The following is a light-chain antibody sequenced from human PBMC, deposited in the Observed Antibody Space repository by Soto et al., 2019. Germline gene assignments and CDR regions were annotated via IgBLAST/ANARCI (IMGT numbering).Light chain of an antibody. CDR2: GAS. Sequence: EIELTQSPGTLSLSPGERATLSCRASQSVSSSYLAWYQQKPGQAPRLLICGASSRATGIPDRFSGSGSGTDFTLTISRLEPEDFAVYYCQQYGSSPTFGQGTKVDIK. V-gene: IGKV3-20*01. CDR1: QSVSSSY. J-gene: IGKJ1*01. CDR3: QQYGSSPT.